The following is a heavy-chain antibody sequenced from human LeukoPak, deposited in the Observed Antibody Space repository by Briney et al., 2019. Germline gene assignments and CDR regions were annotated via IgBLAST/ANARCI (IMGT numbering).Heavy chain of an antibody. J-gene: IGHJ4*02. V-gene: IGHV4-30-2*01. CDR3: ARLPRDGYNYPPAYYFDY. D-gene: IGHD5-24*01. CDR2: IYHSGST. CDR1: GGSISSGGYS. Sequence: PSETLSLTCAVSGGSISSGGYSWSWIRQPPGKGLEWIGYIYHSGSTYYNPSLKSRVTISVDRSKNQFSLKLSSVTAADTAVYYCARLPRDGYNYPPAYYFDYWGQGTLVTVSS.